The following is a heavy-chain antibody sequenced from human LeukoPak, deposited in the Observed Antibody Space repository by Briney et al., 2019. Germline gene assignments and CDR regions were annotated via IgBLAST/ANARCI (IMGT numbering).Heavy chain of an antibody. V-gene: IGHV4-39*01. J-gene: IGHJ4*02. CDR2: IYYSGST. Sequence: SETLSLTCTVSGGSISSSSYYWGWIRQPPGKGLEWIGSIYYSGSTYYNPSLKSRVTISVDTSKNQFSLKLSSVTAADTAVDYCARLLVGTLYYFDYWGQGTLVTVSS. CDR1: GGSISSSSYY. CDR3: ARLLVGTLYYFDY. D-gene: IGHD2-21*02.